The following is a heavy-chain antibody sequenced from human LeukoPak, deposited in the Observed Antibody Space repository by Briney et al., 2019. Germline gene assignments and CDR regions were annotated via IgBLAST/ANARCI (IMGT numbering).Heavy chain of an antibody. CDR3: ATQTIFGVVIRDY. V-gene: IGHV4-61*02. CDR2: IYTSGST. D-gene: IGHD3-3*01. Sequence: SETLSLTCTVSGGSISSGSYYWSWIRQPAGKGLEWIGRIYTSGSTNYNPSLKSRVTISVDTSKNQFSLKLSSVTAADTAVYYCATQTIFGVVIRDYWGQGTLVTVSS. CDR1: GGSISSGSYY. J-gene: IGHJ4*02.